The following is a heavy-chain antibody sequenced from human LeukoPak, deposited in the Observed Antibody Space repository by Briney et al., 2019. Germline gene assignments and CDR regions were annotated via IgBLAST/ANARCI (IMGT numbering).Heavy chain of an antibody. V-gene: IGHV1-69*13. Sequence: SVKVSCKASGGTFSNYAIVWVRQAPGQGLEWMGGIVPGFDSTDYAEKFQDRVTITADESTGTAYMELSSLRSADTAMYYCARWDAHYHEGENWFDPWGQGTLVTVSS. CDR3: ARWDAHYHEGENWFDP. D-gene: IGHD3-10*01. CDR2: IVPGFDST. J-gene: IGHJ5*02. CDR1: GGTFSNYA.